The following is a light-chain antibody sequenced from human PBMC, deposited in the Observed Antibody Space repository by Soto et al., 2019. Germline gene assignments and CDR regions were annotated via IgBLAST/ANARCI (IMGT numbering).Light chain of an antibody. Sequence: ETVLTQSPATLSLSPGERATLSCRASQSVRSNLAWYQHKPGQAPRLLNYDASNRATGIPGRFSGSGSGTDFTLTSSNLEPEDFAVYYCQQRDNWPWTFGQGAKVEIK. CDR3: QQRDNWPWT. CDR1: QSVRSN. V-gene: IGKV3-11*01. J-gene: IGKJ1*01. CDR2: DAS.